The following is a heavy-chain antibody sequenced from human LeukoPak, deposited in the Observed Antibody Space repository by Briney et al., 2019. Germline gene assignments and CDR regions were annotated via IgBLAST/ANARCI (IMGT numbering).Heavy chain of an antibody. CDR1: GYTLTELS. V-gene: IGHV1-24*01. CDR2: FDPEDGET. D-gene: IGHD6-19*01. J-gene: IGHJ4*02. CDR3: ARATGAVAGNFDY. Sequence: ASVKVSCKVSGYTLTELSMHWVRQAPGKGLEWMGGFDPEDGETIYAQKFQGRVTITRDTSASTAYMELSSLRSEDTAVYYCARATGAVAGNFDYWGQGTLVTVSS.